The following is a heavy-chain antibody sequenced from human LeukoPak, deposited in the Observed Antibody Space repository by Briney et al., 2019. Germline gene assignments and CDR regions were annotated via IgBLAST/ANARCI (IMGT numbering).Heavy chain of an antibody. CDR2: IYYSGST. CDR1: GGSISSSSYY. Sequence: SETLSLTCTVSGGSISSSSYYWGWIRQPPGKGLEWIGSIYYSGSTYYNPSLKSRVTISVDTSKNQFSLKLSSVTAADTAVYYCAGSYDILTLDYYYYMDVWGKGTTVTVSS. D-gene: IGHD3-9*01. V-gene: IGHV4-39*07. CDR3: AGSYDILTLDYYYYMDV. J-gene: IGHJ6*03.